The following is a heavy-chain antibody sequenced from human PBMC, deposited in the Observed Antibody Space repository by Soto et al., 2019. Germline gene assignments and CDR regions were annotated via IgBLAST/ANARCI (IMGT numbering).Heavy chain of an antibody. V-gene: IGHV3-15*01. CDR3: TTDQHPYYYGPYWRPGPYYYYMDV. D-gene: IGHD3-10*01. Sequence: PGGSLRLSCAASGFTFSNAWMSWFRQAPGKGLEWVGRIKSKTDGGTTDYAAPVKGRFTISRDDSKNTLYLQMNSLKTEDTAVYYCTTDQHPYYYGPYWRPGPYYYYMDVWGKGTTVTVAS. J-gene: IGHJ6*03. CDR2: IKSKTDGGTT. CDR1: GFTFSNAW.